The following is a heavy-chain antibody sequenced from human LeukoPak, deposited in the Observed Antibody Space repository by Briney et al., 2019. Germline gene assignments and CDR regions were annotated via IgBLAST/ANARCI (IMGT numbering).Heavy chain of an antibody. CDR2: ISYDGSNK. CDR3: ARDYYGSGSYYNGGDY. J-gene: IGHJ4*02. D-gene: IGHD3-10*01. CDR1: GFTFSSYA. Sequence: GGSLRLSCAASGFTFSSYAMHWVRQAPGKGLEWVAVISYDGSNKYYADSVKGRFTISRDNSKSTLYLQMNSLRAEDTAVYYCARDYYGSGSYYNGGDYWGQGTLVTVSS. V-gene: IGHV3-30-3*01.